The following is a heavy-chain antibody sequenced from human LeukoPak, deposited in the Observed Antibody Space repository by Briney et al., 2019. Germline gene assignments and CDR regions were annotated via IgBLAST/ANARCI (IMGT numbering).Heavy chain of an antibody. D-gene: IGHD3-22*01. V-gene: IGHV4-34*01. Sequence: SETLSLTCAVYGGSFSGSYWSWIRQPPGKGLEWLGEINHSGSTNYSPSLKSRVTMSLDTSKNQFSLRLSSVTAADTAVYYCARDPASYDSSGLNDYWGQGTLVTVSS. CDR1: GGSFSGSY. CDR2: INHSGST. CDR3: ARDPASYDSSGLNDY. J-gene: IGHJ4*02.